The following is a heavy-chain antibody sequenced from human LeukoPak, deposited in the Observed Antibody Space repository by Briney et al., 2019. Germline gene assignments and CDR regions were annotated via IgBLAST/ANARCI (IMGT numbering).Heavy chain of an antibody. Sequence: SVKVSCKASGGTFSSYTISWVRQAPGQGLEWMGRIIPILGIANYAQKFQGRVTITADKSTSTAYMALSSLRSEDTAVYYCARVLRNYYDSSDYYYYGMAVWGQGTTVTVSS. V-gene: IGHV1-69*02. J-gene: IGHJ6*02. CDR3: ARVLRNYYDSSDYYYYGMAV. D-gene: IGHD3-22*01. CDR1: GGTFSSYT. CDR2: IIPILGIA.